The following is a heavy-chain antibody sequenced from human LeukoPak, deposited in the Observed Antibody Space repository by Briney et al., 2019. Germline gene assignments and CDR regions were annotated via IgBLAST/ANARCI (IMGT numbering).Heavy chain of an antibody. J-gene: IGHJ4*02. CDR1: GGSISSSSYY. D-gene: IGHD1-26*01. V-gene: IGHV4-39*01. Sequence: SETLSLTCTVSGGSISSSSYYWGWIRQPPGKGLEWIGSIYYSGSTYYNPSLKSRVTISVDTSKNQFSLKLSSVTAADTAVYYCARWGGGYFVRPDYFDYWGQGTLVTVSS. CDR3: ARWGGGYFVRPDYFDY. CDR2: IYYSGST.